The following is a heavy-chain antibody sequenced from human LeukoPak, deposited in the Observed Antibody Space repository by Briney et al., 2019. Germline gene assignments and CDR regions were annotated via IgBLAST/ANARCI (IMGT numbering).Heavy chain of an antibody. J-gene: IGHJ6*03. CDR2: ISGSGGST. Sequence: PGGSLRLSCAASGFTFSSYAMSWVRKAPGKGLEWVSAISGSGGSTYYADSVKGRFTISRDNAKNSLYLQMNSLRAEDTAVYYCARDDEWFENYYMDVWGKGTTVTISS. CDR3: ARDDEWFENYYMDV. D-gene: IGHD3-10*01. V-gene: IGHV3-23*01. CDR1: GFTFSSYA.